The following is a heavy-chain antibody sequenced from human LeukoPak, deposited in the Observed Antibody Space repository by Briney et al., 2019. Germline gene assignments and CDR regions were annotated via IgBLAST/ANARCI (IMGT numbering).Heavy chain of an antibody. J-gene: IGHJ5*02. CDR1: GGSISSSSYY. Sequence: SETLSLTCTVSGGSISSSSYYWGWIRQPPGKGLEWIGSIYYSGSTYYNPSLKSRVTISVDTSKNQFSLKLSSVTAADTAVYYCARSASLPGIAAAGEAAVNWFDPWGQGTLVTVSS. V-gene: IGHV4-39*01. D-gene: IGHD6-13*01. CDR2: IYYSGST. CDR3: ARSASLPGIAAAGEAAVNWFDP.